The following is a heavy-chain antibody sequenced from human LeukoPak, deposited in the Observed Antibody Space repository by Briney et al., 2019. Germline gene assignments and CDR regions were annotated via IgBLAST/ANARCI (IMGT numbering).Heavy chain of an antibody. CDR1: GNTFAGYY. CDR3: ARGPIGGLRKGFDI. Sequence: ASVRVSCKASGNTFAGYYVHWVRQAPGQGLEWMGWINTHSGATNYAQHFQGKVTMTTDTSVTTAYMDLDGLKSDDAAVYFCARGPIGGLRKGFDIWGQGTLVTVSS. V-gene: IGHV1-2*02. J-gene: IGHJ4*02. CDR2: INTHSGAT. D-gene: IGHD1-26*01.